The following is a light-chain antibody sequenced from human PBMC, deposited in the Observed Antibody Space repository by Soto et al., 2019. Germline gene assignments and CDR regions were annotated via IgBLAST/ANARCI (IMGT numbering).Light chain of an antibody. V-gene: IGLV2-14*01. CDR2: DVS. Sequence: QSVLTQPASVSGSPGQSITISCTGTGSDVGGYNYVSWYQQHPDKAPKLMIYDVSNRPSGVSDRFSGSKSGNTASLTISGLQADDEADYYCSSYASTGTPFVFGSGTKLTVL. CDR1: GSDVGGYNY. CDR3: SSYASTGTPFV. J-gene: IGLJ1*01.